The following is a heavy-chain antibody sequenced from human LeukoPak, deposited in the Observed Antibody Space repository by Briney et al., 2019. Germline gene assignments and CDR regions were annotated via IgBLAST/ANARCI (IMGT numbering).Heavy chain of an antibody. J-gene: IGHJ4*02. CDR3: ARSATMIIVVIDY. Sequence: GGSLRLSCAASRFTFSSYRMNWVRQAPGKGLEWVSSISSSSSYIYYADSVKGRFTISSDNAKNSLYLQMNSLRAEDTAVYYCARSATMIIVVIDYWGQGTLVTVSS. V-gene: IGHV3-21*01. D-gene: IGHD3-22*01. CDR1: RFTFSSYR. CDR2: ISSSSSYI.